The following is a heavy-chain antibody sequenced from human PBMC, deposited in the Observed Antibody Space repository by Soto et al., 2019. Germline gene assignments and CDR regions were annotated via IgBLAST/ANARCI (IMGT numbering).Heavy chain of an antibody. CDR1: GFTFSNAW. J-gene: IGHJ5*02. CDR2: TKSKTDGGTT. CDR3: TTVNPAAGTGGLDP. D-gene: IGHD6-13*01. V-gene: IGHV3-15*07. Sequence: SLRLSCAASGFTFSNAWMNWVRQAPGKGLEWVGRTKSKTDGGTTDYAAPVKGRFTISRDDSKNTLYLQMNSLKTEDTAVYYCTTVNPAAGTGGLDPGGQGTLFTV.